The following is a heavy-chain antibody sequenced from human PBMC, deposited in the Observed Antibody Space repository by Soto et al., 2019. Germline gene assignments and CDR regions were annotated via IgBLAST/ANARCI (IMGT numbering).Heavy chain of an antibody. D-gene: IGHD1-1*01. CDR3: TRLVESQNDDYYGLNV. J-gene: IGHJ6*02. V-gene: IGHV3-73*01. CDR1: GFTFSGSA. Sequence: EVQLVESGGGLVQPGGTLTLSCAASGFTFSGSAMHWVRQASGKGLEWVGRIRSKADSYATAYAASVKGRFTISRGDSQNTAYLQMNSLTTEDTAVYYCTRLVESQNDDYYGLNVWGQGTTVTV. CDR2: IRSKADSYAT.